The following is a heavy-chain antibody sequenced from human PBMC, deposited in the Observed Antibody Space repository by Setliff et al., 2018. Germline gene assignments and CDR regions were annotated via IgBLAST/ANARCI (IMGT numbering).Heavy chain of an antibody. CDR1: GFSFSSYW. J-gene: IGHJ5*02. Sequence: GESLKISCAASGFSFSSYWMHWVRQAPGKGLVWVSRINGDGSITSYADSVRGRFTISRDSSKNTLYLQMNSLRLEDTAVYYCLVAYTSSWYSSGFDPWGQGTLVTVSS. D-gene: IGHD6-13*01. V-gene: IGHV3-74*01. CDR3: LVAYTSSWYSSGFDP. CDR2: INGDGSIT.